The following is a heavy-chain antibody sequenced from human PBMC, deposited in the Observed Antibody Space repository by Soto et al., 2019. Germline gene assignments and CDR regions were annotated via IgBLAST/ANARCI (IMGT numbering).Heavy chain of an antibody. CDR1: GGSISSSSYY. J-gene: IGHJ4*02. Sequence: TLSLTCTVSGGSISSSSYYWGWIRRPPGKGLEWIGSIYYSGSTYYNPSLKSRVTISVDNSKNTLSLQMNSLTAEDTAVYFCAKRRGAGGHFDYWGQGTLVTVSS. CDR2: IYYSGST. V-gene: IGHV4-39*01. D-gene: IGHD2-15*01. CDR3: AKRRGAGGHFDY.